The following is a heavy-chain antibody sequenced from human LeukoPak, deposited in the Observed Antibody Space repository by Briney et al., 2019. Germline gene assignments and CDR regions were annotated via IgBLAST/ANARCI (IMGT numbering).Heavy chain of an antibody. Sequence: GGSLRLSCVASGSTFSSYGMHWVRQAPGKGLEWVAVISYDGSNKYYADSVKGRFTMSRDNSKNTLYLQMNSRRSEDTAVYYCAKDLLNVPYGGMDVWGQGTTVTVSS. D-gene: IGHD3-10*01. CDR2: ISYDGSNK. CDR1: GSTFSSYG. J-gene: IGHJ6*02. CDR3: AKDLLNVPYGGMDV. V-gene: IGHV3-30*18.